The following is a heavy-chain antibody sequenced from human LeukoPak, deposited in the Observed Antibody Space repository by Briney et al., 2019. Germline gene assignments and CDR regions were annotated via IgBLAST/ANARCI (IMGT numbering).Heavy chain of an antibody. CDR3: ARETKITIFGVVIEYYFDY. CDR2: IYHSGST. V-gene: IGHV4-4*01. D-gene: IGHD3-3*01. J-gene: IGHJ4*02. CDR1: GGSISSSNW. Sequence: SETLSLTCAVSGGSISSSNWWSWVRQPPGKGLEWIGEIYHSGSTNYNPSLKSRVTISVDKSKNQFSLKLSSVTAADTAVYCCARETKITIFGVVIEYYFDYWGQGTLVTVSS.